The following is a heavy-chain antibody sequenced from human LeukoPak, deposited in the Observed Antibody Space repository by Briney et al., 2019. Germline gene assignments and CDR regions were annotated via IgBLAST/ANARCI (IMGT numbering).Heavy chain of an antibody. D-gene: IGHD1-14*01. Sequence: SETLSLTCTVSGGSIIISSYYWGWIRQPPGKGLEWIGSIYYSGSTYYNPSLKSRVTISVDTSKNQFSLKLSSVTAADTAVYYCARGTKRLFSVGRPPTNWFDPWGQGTLVTVSS. CDR3: ARGTKRLFSVGRPPTNWFDP. CDR2: IYYSGST. CDR1: GGSIIISSYY. J-gene: IGHJ5*02. V-gene: IGHV4-39*07.